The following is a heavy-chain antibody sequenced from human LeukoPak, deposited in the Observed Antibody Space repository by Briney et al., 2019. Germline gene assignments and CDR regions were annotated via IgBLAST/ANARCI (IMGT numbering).Heavy chain of an antibody. J-gene: IGHJ5*02. D-gene: IGHD2-2*01. CDR3: ATVPPGYCSSTSCHNWFDP. Sequence: GASVKVSCKVSGYTLTELSMHWVRQAPGKGLEWMGGFDPEDGETIYAQKFQGRVTMTEDTSTDTAYMELSSLRSEDTAVYYCATVPPGYCSSTSCHNWFDPWGRGTLVTVSS. CDR2: FDPEDGET. V-gene: IGHV1-24*01. CDR1: GYTLTELS.